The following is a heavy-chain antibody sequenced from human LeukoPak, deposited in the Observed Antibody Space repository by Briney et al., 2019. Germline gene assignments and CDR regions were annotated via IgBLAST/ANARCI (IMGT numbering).Heavy chain of an antibody. CDR2: ISYDGANK. Sequence: PGGSLRLSCAASGFTFSSFSMHWVRQAPGKGLGSLAVISYDGANKYYADSVKGRFTISRDNSKNTLYLQMNSLRAEDTAVYYCARDGGDGYNHIDYWGQGTLVTVSS. CDR1: GFTFSSFS. J-gene: IGHJ4*02. V-gene: IGHV3-30*04. D-gene: IGHD5-24*01. CDR3: ARDGGDGYNHIDY.